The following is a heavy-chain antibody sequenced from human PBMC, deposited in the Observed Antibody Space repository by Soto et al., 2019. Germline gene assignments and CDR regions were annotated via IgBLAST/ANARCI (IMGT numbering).Heavy chain of an antibody. CDR2: IYYSGST. J-gene: IGHJ4*02. CDR3: ARMEWLMGYFDY. CDR1: GGSISSYY. D-gene: IGHD3-3*01. Sequence: SETLSLTCTVSGGSISSYYWSWIRQPPGKGLEWIGYIYYSGSTNYNPSLKSRVTISVDTSKNQFSLKLSSVTAADTAVYYCARMEWLMGYFDYWGQGTLVTVSS. V-gene: IGHV4-59*01.